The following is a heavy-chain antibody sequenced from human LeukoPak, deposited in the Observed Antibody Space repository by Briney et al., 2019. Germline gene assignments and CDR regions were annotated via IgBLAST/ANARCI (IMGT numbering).Heavy chain of an antibody. D-gene: IGHD3-9*01. CDR1: GGSISSSSYY. V-gene: IGHV4-39*07. CDR2: IYYSGST. J-gene: IGHJ4*02. Sequence: SETLSLTCTVSGGSISSSSYYWGWIRQPPGKGLEWIGSIYYSGSTYYNPSLKSRVTISVDTSKNQFSLKLSSVTAADTAVYYCARRHDILTGRFDYWGQGTLVTVSS. CDR3: ARRHDILTGRFDY.